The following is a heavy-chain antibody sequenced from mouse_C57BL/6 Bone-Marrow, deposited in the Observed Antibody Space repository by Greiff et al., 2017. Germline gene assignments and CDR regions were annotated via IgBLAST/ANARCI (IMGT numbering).Heavy chain of an antibody. CDR2: IHPNSGST. V-gene: IGHV1-64*01. CDR3: ARLKGKGGSSHYFDY. CDR1: GYTFTSYW. Sequence: QVQLQQPGAELVKPGASVKLSCKASGYTFTSYWMHWVKQRPGQGLEWIGMIHPNSGSTNYNEKFKSKATLTVDKSSSTAYMQLSSLTSEDSAVYYCARLKGKGGSSHYFDYWGQGTTLTVSS. D-gene: IGHD1-1*01. J-gene: IGHJ2*01.